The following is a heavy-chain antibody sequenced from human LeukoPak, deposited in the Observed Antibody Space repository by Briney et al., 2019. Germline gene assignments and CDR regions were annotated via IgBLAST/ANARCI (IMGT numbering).Heavy chain of an antibody. J-gene: IGHJ4*02. CDR1: GGSISSYY. D-gene: IGHD1-26*01. Sequence: PSETLSLTCTVSGGSISSYYWSWIRQPPGKGLEWIGYIYYSGSTNYNPSLKSRVTISVDTSKNQFSLKLSSVTAADTAVYYCARTFMGATAYFDYWGQGTLVTVSS. V-gene: IGHV4-59*01. CDR3: ARTFMGATAYFDY. CDR2: IYYSGST.